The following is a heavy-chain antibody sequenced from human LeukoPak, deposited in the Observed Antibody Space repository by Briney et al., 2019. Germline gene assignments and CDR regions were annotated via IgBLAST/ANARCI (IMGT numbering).Heavy chain of an antibody. CDR3: AKTTAGYSSGRYPGWPVDY. V-gene: IGHV3-23*01. J-gene: IGHJ4*02. CDR2: ISGSGGDT. CDR1: RFTVSSNY. Sequence: GGSLRLSCAASRFTVSSNYMGWVRQAPGKGLEWVSGISGSGGDTYFADSVKGRFTISRDNSKNTVFLQVDSLRAEDTAVYYCAKTTAGYSSGRYPGWPVDYWGQGTLVTVSS. D-gene: IGHD6-19*01.